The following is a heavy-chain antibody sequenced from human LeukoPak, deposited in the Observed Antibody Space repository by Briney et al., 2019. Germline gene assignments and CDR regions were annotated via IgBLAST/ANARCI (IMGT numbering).Heavy chain of an antibody. CDR2: ISGGGRSA. Sequence: PGGSLRLSCAASGFTFSNYVMSWVRQAPGKGREWVSTISGGGRSAYYADSVKRRFTISRDNSENTLYLQMNRLRAEDTAVYYCAKESGARTSGVDFWGQGTLVTVSS. V-gene: IGHV3-23*01. J-gene: IGHJ4*02. D-gene: IGHD2-15*01. CDR1: GFTFSNYV. CDR3: AKESGARTSGVDF.